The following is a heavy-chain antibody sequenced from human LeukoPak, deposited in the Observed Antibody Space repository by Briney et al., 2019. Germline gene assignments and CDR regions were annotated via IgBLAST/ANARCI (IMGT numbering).Heavy chain of an antibody. J-gene: IGHJ3*02. CDR1: GGSISSYY. CDR2: IYYSGST. CDR3: ASSLIPNDAFDI. Sequence: SETLSLTCTVSGGSISSYYWSWIQQPPGKGLEWIGYIYYSGSTNYNPSLKSRVTISVDTSKNQFSLKLSSVTAADTAVYYCASSLIPNDAFDIWGQGTMVTVSS. V-gene: IGHV4-59*01.